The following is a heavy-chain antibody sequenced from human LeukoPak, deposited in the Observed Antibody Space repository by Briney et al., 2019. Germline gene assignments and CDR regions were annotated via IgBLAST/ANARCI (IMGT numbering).Heavy chain of an antibody. J-gene: IGHJ4*02. CDR1: GGSLSSSSYY. CDR2: IYYSGST. V-gene: IGHV4-39*01. CDR3: ARHAFYGDYADY. Sequence: PSETLSLTCTVSGGSLSSSSYYWGWIRQPPGKGLEWIGSIYYSGSTYYNPSLKSRVTISVDTSKNQFSLKLSSVTAADTAVYYCARHAFYGDYADYWGQGTLVTVSS. D-gene: IGHD4-17*01.